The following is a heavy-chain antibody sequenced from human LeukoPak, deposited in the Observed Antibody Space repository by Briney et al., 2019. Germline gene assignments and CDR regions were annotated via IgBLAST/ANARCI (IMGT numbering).Heavy chain of an antibody. CDR3: ARPYYYDSRIDP. J-gene: IGHJ5*02. CDR1: GGSISSGDYY. CDR2: MYYSGST. Sequence: SETLSLTCTVSGGSISSGDYYWSWIRQPPGKGLEWIAYMYYSGSTYYNPSLKSRVTMSADTSENQLSLKLCSVTAADTAVYYCARPYYYDSRIDPWGQGILVTVSS. D-gene: IGHD3-22*01. V-gene: IGHV4-30-4*01.